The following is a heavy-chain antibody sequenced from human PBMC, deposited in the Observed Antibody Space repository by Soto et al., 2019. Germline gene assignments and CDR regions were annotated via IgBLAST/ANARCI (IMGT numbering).Heavy chain of an antibody. CDR3: ARAPGGPGIAEY. V-gene: IGHV1-3*05. D-gene: IGHD6-13*01. CDR2: INAGNGNT. J-gene: IGHJ4*02. CDR1: GYTFTSYG. Sequence: QVQLVQSGAEEKKPGASVKVSCKASGYTFTSYGVHWVRQAHGQRLEWMGWINAGNGNTKYSQKFQGRVTITRDTSASTAYMELSSLRSEDTAVYYCARAPGGPGIAEYWGQGTLVTVSS.